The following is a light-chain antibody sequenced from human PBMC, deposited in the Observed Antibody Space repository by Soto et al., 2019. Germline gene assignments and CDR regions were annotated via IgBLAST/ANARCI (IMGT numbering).Light chain of an antibody. J-gene: IGLJ2*01. CDR2: DVS. V-gene: IGLV2-14*03. CDR3: SSYTSVTTLL. Sequence: QSALTQPASVSESPGQSITISCTGTSSDVGGYNYVSWYQQHPDKAPKLIIFDVSHRPSGVSSRFSGSKSGNTASLTISGLQAEDEAVYYCSSYTSVTTLLFGGGTKLTVL. CDR1: SSDVGGYNY.